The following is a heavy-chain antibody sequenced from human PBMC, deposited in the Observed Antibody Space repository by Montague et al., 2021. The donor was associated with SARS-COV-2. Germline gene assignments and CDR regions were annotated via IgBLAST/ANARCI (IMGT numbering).Heavy chain of an antibody. CDR1: GFTFSSYT. D-gene: IGHD1-26*01. V-gene: IGHV3-21*04. J-gene: IGHJ6*02. CDR3: ARVGIYYYYGMGV. Sequence: SLRLSCAASGFTFSSYTMNWVRQAPGKGLEWVSSISSSSSYISYADLVKGRFTISRDNAKNSLYLQMNSLRAEDTAVYDCARVGIYYYYGMGVWGQGTTVTVSS. CDR2: ISSSSSYI.